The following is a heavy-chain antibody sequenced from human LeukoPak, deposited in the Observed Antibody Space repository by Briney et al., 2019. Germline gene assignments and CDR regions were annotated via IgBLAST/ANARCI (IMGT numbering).Heavy chain of an antibody. Sequence: GGSLRLSCAASGFTFSSYSMNWVRQAPGKGLEWVSSISSSSSYIYYADSVKGRFTISGDNAKNSLYLQMNSLRAEDTAVYYCARDLETVFGVATMRYFDYWGQGTLVTASS. D-gene: IGHD3-3*01. CDR1: GFTFSSYS. CDR2: ISSSSSYI. J-gene: IGHJ4*02. CDR3: ARDLETVFGVATMRYFDY. V-gene: IGHV3-21*01.